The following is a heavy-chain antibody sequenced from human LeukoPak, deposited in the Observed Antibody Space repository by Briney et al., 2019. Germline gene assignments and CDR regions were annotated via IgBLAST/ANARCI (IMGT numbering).Heavy chain of an antibody. Sequence: QPGGSLRLSCAASGFTFDDYAMHWVRQAPGKGLEWVSGISWNSGSIGYADSVKGRFTISRDNAKNSLYLQMNSLRAEDTAVYYCARFTYYDSSGSPGYWGQGTLVTVSS. CDR3: ARFTYYDSSGSPGY. J-gene: IGHJ4*02. V-gene: IGHV3-9*01. CDR2: ISWNSGSI. D-gene: IGHD3-22*01. CDR1: GFTFDDYA.